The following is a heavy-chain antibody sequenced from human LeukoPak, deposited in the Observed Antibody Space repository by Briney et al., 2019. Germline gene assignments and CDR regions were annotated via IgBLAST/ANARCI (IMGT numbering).Heavy chain of an antibody. D-gene: IGHD3-3*01. CDR1: GYSISSGYY. Sequence: PSETLSLTCAVSGYSISSGYYWGWIRQPPEKGLERIGSIYHSGSTYYNPSLKSRVTISVDTSKNQFSLKLSSVTAADTAVYYCARRYYDFWSGYFTGAFDIWGQGTMVTVSS. CDR2: IYHSGST. J-gene: IGHJ3*02. V-gene: IGHV4-38-2*01. CDR3: ARRYYDFWSGYFTGAFDI.